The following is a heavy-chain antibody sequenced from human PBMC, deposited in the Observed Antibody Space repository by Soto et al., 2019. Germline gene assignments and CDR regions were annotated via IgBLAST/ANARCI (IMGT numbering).Heavy chain of an antibody. CDR3: ARAHGPSLGSCLDL. V-gene: IGHV3-33*01. CDR2: IWYDGGSE. D-gene: IGHD2-2*01. CDR1: GFTFSAYG. Sequence: QVQLVESGVGVVQPGRSLRLSCAASGFTFSAYGMHWVRQAPGEGLEWVAVIWYDGGSEYYADSVEGRFTISRDNAKNTVYLHMDTLRGDDTAVYYCARAHGPSLGSCLDLWGQGTLVTVSS. J-gene: IGHJ5*02.